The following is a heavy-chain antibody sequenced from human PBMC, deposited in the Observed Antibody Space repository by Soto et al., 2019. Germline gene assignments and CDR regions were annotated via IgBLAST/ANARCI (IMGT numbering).Heavy chain of an antibody. D-gene: IGHD6-13*01. CDR1: GYTFTGCY. J-gene: IGHJ5*02. V-gene: IGHV1-2*02. Sequence: ASVKVSCKASGYTFTGCYMHWGRHAPGQGLEWMGWINPTSGGTNYAQKFQGRVTMTRDTSISTAYMELSRLRSDDTAVYYCARDWAAGYWFDPWGQGTLVTVSS. CDR2: INPTSGGT. CDR3: ARDWAAGYWFDP.